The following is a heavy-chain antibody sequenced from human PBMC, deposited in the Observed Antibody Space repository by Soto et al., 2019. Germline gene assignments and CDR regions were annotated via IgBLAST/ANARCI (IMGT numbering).Heavy chain of an antibody. CDR3: ASHYDSGGYYYRGLDY. V-gene: IGHV1-69*12. Sequence: QVQLVQSGAEVKKPGSSVKVSCKASGGTFNSYAISWVRQAPGQGLEWMGGIIPIFGTADYAQKFQGRVTITAGESTNTAYMELSSLRSEDTAVYYCASHYDSGGYYYRGLDYWGQGTLVTVSS. D-gene: IGHD3-22*01. CDR2: IIPIFGTA. J-gene: IGHJ4*02. CDR1: GGTFNSYA.